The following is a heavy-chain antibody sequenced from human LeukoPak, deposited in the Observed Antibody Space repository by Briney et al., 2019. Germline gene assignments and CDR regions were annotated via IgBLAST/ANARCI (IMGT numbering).Heavy chain of an antibody. J-gene: IGHJ4*02. D-gene: IGHD2-21*01. Sequence: PGGSLRLSCAASGFIFSRNWMSWVRQAPGKRLEWVANIKQDGSEKYYVDSVKGRFTISRDNAKSSLYLQMNILISEDTAVYYCASELLFPFDYWGQGTLVTVSS. CDR1: GFIFSRNW. CDR3: ASELLFPFDY. V-gene: IGHV3-7*01. CDR2: IKQDGSEK.